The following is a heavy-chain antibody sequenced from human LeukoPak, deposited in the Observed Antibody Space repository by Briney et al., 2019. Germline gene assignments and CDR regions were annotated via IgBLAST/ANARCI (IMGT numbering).Heavy chain of an antibody. D-gene: IGHD1-26*01. CDR2: ISYDGSNK. CDR3: AKGSWEPLDY. CDR1: GFTFSSYG. Sequence: GRSLRLSCAASGFTFSSYGMHWVRQAPGKGLEWVAAISYDGSNKYYADSVKGRFTISRDNSKNTLYLQMNSLRAEDTAVYYCAKGSWEPLDYWGQGTLVTVSS. V-gene: IGHV3-30*18. J-gene: IGHJ4*02.